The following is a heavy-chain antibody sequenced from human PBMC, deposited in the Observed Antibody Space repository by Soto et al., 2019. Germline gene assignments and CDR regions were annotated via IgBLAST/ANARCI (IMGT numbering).Heavy chain of an antibody. Sequence: ASVKVSCKASGYTFTSYGISWVRQAPGQGLEWMGWISAYNGNTNYAQKLQGRVTMTTDTSTSTAYMELRSLRSDDTAVYYCARMKYYYDSSGYPMGYFDYWGQGTLVTVSS. J-gene: IGHJ4*02. CDR1: GYTFTSYG. CDR3: ARMKYYYDSSGYPMGYFDY. CDR2: ISAYNGNT. V-gene: IGHV1-18*01. D-gene: IGHD3-22*01.